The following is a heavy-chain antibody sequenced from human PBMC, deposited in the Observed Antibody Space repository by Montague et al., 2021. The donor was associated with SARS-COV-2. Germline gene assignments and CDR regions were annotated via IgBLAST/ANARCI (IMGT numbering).Heavy chain of an antibody. Sequence: PALVKPTQTPTLTCTFSGFSLSTRTVGVGWIRQPPGKALEWLALIYWDDDKRYSPSLKSRLTITKVTSKNQVVLTMTNMDPVDTATYYCAHRLPAVAAFDYWGQGTLVTVSS. CDR3: AHRLPAVAAFDY. D-gene: IGHD6-6*01. V-gene: IGHV2-5*02. J-gene: IGHJ4*02. CDR1: GFSLSTRTVG. CDR2: IYWDDDK.